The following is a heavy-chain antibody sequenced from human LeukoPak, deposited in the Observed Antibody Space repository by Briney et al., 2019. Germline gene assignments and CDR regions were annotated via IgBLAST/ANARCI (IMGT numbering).Heavy chain of an antibody. Sequence: SETLSVTCTVSGTSISSSTYYWGWIRQPPGKGLEWIGYIYYSGSTNYNPSLKSRVTISVDTSKNQFSLKLSSVTAADTAVYYCARDTGYCSSTSCYGNDAFDIWGQGTMVTVSS. V-gene: IGHV4-61*01. CDR1: GTSISSSTYY. D-gene: IGHD2-2*01. CDR2: IYYSGST. CDR3: ARDTGYCSSTSCYGNDAFDI. J-gene: IGHJ3*02.